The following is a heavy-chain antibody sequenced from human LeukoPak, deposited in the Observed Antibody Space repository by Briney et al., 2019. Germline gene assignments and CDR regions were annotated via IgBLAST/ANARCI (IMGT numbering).Heavy chain of an antibody. D-gene: IGHD3-10*01. CDR3: ARGGYGPGSHYRY. J-gene: IGHJ4*02. V-gene: IGHV4-34*01. CDR2: IDHTVSI. CDR1: AGSFTGYC. Sequence: PSETLSLTCAVNAGSFTGYCWSWIRQPPGKGLEWIGEIDHTVSISYNPSLRSRVTISVDTFKNPFSLKLRSVTAADRAIYYCARGGYGPGSHYRYWGQGTLVTVSS.